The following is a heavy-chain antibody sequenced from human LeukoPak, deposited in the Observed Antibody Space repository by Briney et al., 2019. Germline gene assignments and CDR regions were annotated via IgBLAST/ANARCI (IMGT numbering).Heavy chain of an antibody. CDR2: TGSIGSTI. CDR1: GFSFNIYS. Sequence: PGGSLRLSCSASGFSFNIYSMSWVRRSPGKGLEWIAYTGSIGSTIHYADSVKGRFTISRDNAKKSLYLQMDTLRGDDTAVYYCARVGGRGIDYWGQGSLVSVSS. V-gene: IGHV3-48*01. CDR3: ARVGGRGIDY. J-gene: IGHJ4*02.